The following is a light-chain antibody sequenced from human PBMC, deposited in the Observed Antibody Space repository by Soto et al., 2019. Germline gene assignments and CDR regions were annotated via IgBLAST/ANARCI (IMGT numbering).Light chain of an antibody. CDR2: DAS. V-gene: IGKV3-11*01. Sequence: EFVLTQSPATLSLSPGEIATLSCRASQSVSSYLAWYQQKPGQAPRLLIYDASSRATGIPDRFSGGGSGTDFTLTISRLEPEDFATYYCQKFNNYPLNFGGGTKVDIK. J-gene: IGKJ4*01. CDR3: QKFNNYPLN. CDR1: QSVSSY.